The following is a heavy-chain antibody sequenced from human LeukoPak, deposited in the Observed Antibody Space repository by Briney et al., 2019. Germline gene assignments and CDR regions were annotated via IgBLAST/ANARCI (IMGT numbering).Heavy chain of an antibody. CDR2: ISISSSYI. D-gene: IGHD5-12*01. V-gene: IGHV3-21*01. Sequence: PGGSLRLSCAASGFTFSSYSMNWVRQAPGKWLEWVSSISISSSYIYYADSVKGRFTISRDNAKNSLYLQMNSLRAEDTAVYYCARRGSGYDNLFDYWGQGTLVTVSS. J-gene: IGHJ4*02. CDR1: GFTFSSYS. CDR3: ARRGSGYDNLFDY.